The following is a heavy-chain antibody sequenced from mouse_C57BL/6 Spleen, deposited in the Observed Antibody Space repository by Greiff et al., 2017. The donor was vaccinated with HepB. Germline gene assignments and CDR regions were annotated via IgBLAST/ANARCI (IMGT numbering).Heavy chain of an antibody. D-gene: IGHD1-1*01. J-gene: IGHJ1*03. CDR2: IDPETGGT. Sequence: QVHVKQSGAELVRPGASVTLSCKASGYTFTDYEMHWVKQTPVHGLEWIGAIDPETGGTAYNQKFKGKAILTADKSSSTAYMELRSLTSEDSAVYYCTREGDYYGSSLYWYFDVWGTGTTVTVSS. V-gene: IGHV1-15*01. CDR1: GYTFTDYE. CDR3: TREGDYYGSSLYWYFDV.